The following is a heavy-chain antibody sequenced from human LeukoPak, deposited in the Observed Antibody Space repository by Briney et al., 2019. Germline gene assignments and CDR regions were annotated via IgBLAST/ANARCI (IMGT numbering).Heavy chain of an antibody. D-gene: IGHD5-18*01. CDR1: GGSINSGSYF. CDR2: IYPSGSS. V-gene: IGHV4-61*02. Sequence: SETLSLTCTVSGGSINSGSYFWSWIRQPAGKGLEWIGRIYPSGSSNYNPSLKSRVTISVDLSKNQFSLKLSSVTAADTAVYYCSRGDYSYGFDWGQGTLVTVSS. CDR3: SRGDYSYGFD. J-gene: IGHJ4*02.